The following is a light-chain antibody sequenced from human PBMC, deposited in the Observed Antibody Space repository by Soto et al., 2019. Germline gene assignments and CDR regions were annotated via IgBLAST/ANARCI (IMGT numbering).Light chain of an antibody. V-gene: IGKV3D-15*01. CDR3: QQYNNWGLS. J-gene: IGKJ4*01. Sequence: IVLTQSPGTLSVSPGERATLSCRASQNVGTNLAWYQQKPGQAPRLLIYDSSTRAAGIPATFSGSGSGTEFTLSISGLQSVDSAVYYCQQYNNWGLSFGGGTKVEIK. CDR1: QNVGTN. CDR2: DSS.